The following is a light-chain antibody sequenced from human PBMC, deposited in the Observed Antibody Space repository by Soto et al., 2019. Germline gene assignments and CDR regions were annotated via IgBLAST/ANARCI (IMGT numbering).Light chain of an antibody. Sequence: DIVMTQSPLSLPVTPGEPASISCRSSQSLLHSNGYNYLDWYLQKPGQSPQLLIYLGSNRASGVPDRFSGSGSGTDVTLNISRVEAEDVGVYYCMQALQTPRTFGQGTKVEIK. CDR3: MQALQTPRT. CDR2: LGS. V-gene: IGKV2-28*01. CDR1: QSLLHSNGYNY. J-gene: IGKJ1*01.